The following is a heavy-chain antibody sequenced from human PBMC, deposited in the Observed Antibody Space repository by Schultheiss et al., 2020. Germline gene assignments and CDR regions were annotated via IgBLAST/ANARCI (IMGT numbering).Heavy chain of an antibody. CDR1: GFTFSSYA. J-gene: IGHJ5*02. CDR2: ISGSGGST. V-gene: IGHV3-23*01. D-gene: IGHD2-15*01. CDR3: ANTWTYCSGGSCYSSAPYNWCDP. Sequence: GESLKISCAASGFTFSSYAMSWVRQAPGKGLEWVSAISGSGGSTYYADSVKGRFTISRDNSKNTLYLQMNSLRAEDTAVYYCANTWTYCSGGSCYSSAPYNWCDPWGQGTLVTVAS.